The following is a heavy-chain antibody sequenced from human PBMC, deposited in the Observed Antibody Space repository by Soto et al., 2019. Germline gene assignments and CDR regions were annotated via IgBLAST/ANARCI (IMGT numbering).Heavy chain of an antibody. V-gene: IGHV3-23*01. J-gene: IGHJ6*02. D-gene: IGHD2-2*01. Sequence: GGSLRLSCAASGFTFSIYAMSWVRQAPGKGLEWVSAISGSGGSTYYADSVKGRFTISRDNSKNTLYLQMNSLRAEDTAVYYCAKDSRYLYYYYGMDVWGQGTTVTVSS. CDR2: ISGSGGST. CDR1: GFTFSIYA. CDR3: AKDSRYLYYYYGMDV.